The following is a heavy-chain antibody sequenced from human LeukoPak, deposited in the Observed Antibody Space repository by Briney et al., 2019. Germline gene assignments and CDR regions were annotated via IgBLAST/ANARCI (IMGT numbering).Heavy chain of an antibody. Sequence: SETLSLTCTVSGGSISSYYWSWIRQPPGKGLEWIGYIYYSESTNYNPSLKSRVTISVDTSKNQFSLKLSSVTAADTAVYYCARDNGYGDPFDYWGQGTLVTVSS. CDR3: ARDNGYGDPFDY. J-gene: IGHJ4*02. V-gene: IGHV4-59*01. CDR2: IYYSEST. D-gene: IGHD5-18*01. CDR1: GGSISSYY.